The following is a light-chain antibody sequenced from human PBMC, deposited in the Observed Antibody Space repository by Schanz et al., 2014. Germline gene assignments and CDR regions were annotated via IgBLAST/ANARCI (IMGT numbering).Light chain of an antibody. Sequence: EIVMTQSPATLSVSPGERATLSCRASQSVSSNLAWYQQKPGQAPRLLIYGASTRATGIPARFSGSGSGTEFTLTISSLQSEDFAVYYCLQYDNWPPWTFGRGTKVEIK. CDR1: QSVSSN. J-gene: IGKJ1*01. CDR2: GAS. CDR3: LQYDNWPPWT. V-gene: IGKV3-15*01.